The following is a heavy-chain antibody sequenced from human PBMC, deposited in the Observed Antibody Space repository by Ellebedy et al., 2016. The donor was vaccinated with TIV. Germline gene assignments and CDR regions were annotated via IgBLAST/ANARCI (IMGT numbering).Heavy chain of an antibody. Sequence: GESLKISCAVSGFTFNDYAMSWVRQAPGKGLEWVSAIGGGYGDAYYADSVKGRFTISRDIPKNTLYLQMNSRRAEDTAVYYCARCRGSGWYGDQWGQGTLVTVSS. D-gene: IGHD6-19*01. V-gene: IGHV3-23*01. CDR1: GFTFNDYA. CDR2: IGGGYGDA. J-gene: IGHJ4*02. CDR3: ARCRGSGWYGDQ.